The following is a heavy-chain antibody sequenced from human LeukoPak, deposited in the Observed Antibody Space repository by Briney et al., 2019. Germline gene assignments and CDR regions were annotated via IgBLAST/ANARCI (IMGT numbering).Heavy chain of an antibody. J-gene: IGHJ2*01. V-gene: IGHV5-51*01. CDR3: ARHYSSSWSGWYFDL. D-gene: IGHD6-13*01. CDR1: GYSFSSYW. Sequence: GESLKISCKGSGYSFSSYWIGWVRQMPGRGLEWMGIIYPGDSDTRYSPSFQGQVTISADKSISTAYLQWSSLKASDTAMHYCARHYSSSWSGWYFDLWGRGTLVTVSS. CDR2: IYPGDSDT.